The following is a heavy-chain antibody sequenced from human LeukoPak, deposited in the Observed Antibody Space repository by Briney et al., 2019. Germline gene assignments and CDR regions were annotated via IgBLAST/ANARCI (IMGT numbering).Heavy chain of an antibody. J-gene: IGHJ4*02. V-gene: IGHV4-4*07. Sequence: SETLSLTCTVSGGSISSYYWSWIRQPAGKGLEWIGRIYTSGSTNYNPSLKSRVTISVDTSKNQFSLRLSSVTAADTAVYYCARGYDFWSGFDYWGQGTLVTVSS. CDR1: GGSISSYY. CDR2: IYTSGST. CDR3: ARGYDFWSGFDY. D-gene: IGHD3-3*01.